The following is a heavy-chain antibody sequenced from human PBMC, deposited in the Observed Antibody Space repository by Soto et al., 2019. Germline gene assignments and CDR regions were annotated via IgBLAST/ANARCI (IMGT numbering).Heavy chain of an antibody. V-gene: IGHV3-30-3*01. Sequence: QVQLVESGGGVVQPGRSLRLSCAASGFTFRIYAMHWVRQAPGKGLECVAGISYDGSNKFYRDSVKGRFTISRDNSKNTLYLQINSLRYEDTAVYYCARGDREDIAVVIGARPGEYGVDVWGQWTTVTVSS. CDR1: GFTFRIYA. CDR3: ARGDREDIAVVIGARPGEYGVDV. D-gene: IGHD2-15*01. CDR2: ISYDGSNK. J-gene: IGHJ6*02.